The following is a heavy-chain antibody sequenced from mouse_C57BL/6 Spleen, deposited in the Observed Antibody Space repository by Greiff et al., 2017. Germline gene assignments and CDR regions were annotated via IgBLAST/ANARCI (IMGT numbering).Heavy chain of an antibody. J-gene: IGHJ1*03. CDR1: GFTFSDYG. V-gene: IGHV5-17*01. CDR3: ARGSVGEYFDV. CDR2: ISSGSSTI. Sequence: DVQLVESGGGLVKPGGSLKLSCAASGFTFSDYGMHWVRQAPEKGLEWVAYISSGSSTIYYADTVKGRFTISRDNAKNTLLLQMTSLRSEDTAMYYCARGSVGEYFDVWGTGTTVTVSS.